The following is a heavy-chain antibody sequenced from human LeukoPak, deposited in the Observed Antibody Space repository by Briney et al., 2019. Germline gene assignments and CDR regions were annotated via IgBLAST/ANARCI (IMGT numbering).Heavy chain of an antibody. J-gene: IGHJ4*02. Sequence: GESLRLSCTTSGFIFSNYGMHWVRQAPGKGLEWVALIRNDIPKDGINKYYADSVRGRFTISRDNSKNTVYLQVNSLRVADTAMYYCAKGDSNWGQGTLVTVSS. D-gene: IGHD6-13*01. CDR1: GFIFSNYG. V-gene: IGHV3-30*02. CDR3: AKGDSN. CDR2: IRNDIPKDGINK.